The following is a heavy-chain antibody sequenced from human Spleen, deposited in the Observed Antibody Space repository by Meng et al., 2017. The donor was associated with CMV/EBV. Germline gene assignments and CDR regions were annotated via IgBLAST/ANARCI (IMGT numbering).Heavy chain of an antibody. J-gene: IGHJ6*02. CDR2: INPNSGGT. D-gene: IGHD3-3*01. V-gene: IGHV1-2*02. CDR3: ARERVSSRFLEWLLSGGMDV. CDR1: GYTFTGYY. Sequence: ASLKVSGKASGYTFTGYYMHWVRQAPGQGLEWMGWINPNSGGTNYAQKFQGRVTMTRDTSTSTVYMELSSLRSEDTAVYYCARERVSSRFLEWLLSGGMDVWGQGTTVTVSS.